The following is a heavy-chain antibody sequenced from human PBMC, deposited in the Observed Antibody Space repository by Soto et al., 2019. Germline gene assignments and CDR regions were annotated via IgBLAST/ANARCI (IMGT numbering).Heavy chain of an antibody. CDR3: ERDRIAAAGTGGMDV. J-gene: IGHJ6*02. CDR1: GGSISSGGYY. D-gene: IGHD6-13*01. Sequence: SETLSLTCTVSGGSISSGGYYWSWIRQHPGKGLEWIGYIYYSGSTYYNPSLKSRVTISVDTSKNQFSLKLSSVTAADTAVYYCERDRIAAAGTGGMDVWGQGTTVTVSS. V-gene: IGHV4-31*03. CDR2: IYYSGST.